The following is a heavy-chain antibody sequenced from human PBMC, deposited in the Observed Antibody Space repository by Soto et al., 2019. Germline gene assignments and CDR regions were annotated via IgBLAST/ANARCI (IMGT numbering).Heavy chain of an antibody. V-gene: IGHV1-24*01. CDR3: ARGDYDFWSGLYDY. D-gene: IGHD3-3*01. CDR2: FDPEDGET. CDR1: GYTLTELS. Sequence: ASVKVSCKVSGYTLTELSMHWVRQAPGKGLEWMGGFDPEDGETIYAQKFQGRVTMTEDTSTDTAYMELSSLRSDDTAVYYCARGDYDFWSGLYDYWGQGTLVTVSS. J-gene: IGHJ4*02.